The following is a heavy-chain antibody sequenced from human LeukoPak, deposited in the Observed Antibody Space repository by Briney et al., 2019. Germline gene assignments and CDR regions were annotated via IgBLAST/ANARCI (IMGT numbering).Heavy chain of an antibody. Sequence: ASVKVSCKASGGTFISYAISWVRQAPGQGLEWMGGIIPIFGTANYAQKSQGRVTITADESTSTAYMELSSLRSEDTAVYYCATPAGGDQTPDYFDYWGQGTPVTVSS. CDR2: IIPIFGTA. J-gene: IGHJ4*02. D-gene: IGHD3-16*01. CDR3: ATPAGGDQTPDYFDY. V-gene: IGHV1-69*13. CDR1: GGTFISYA.